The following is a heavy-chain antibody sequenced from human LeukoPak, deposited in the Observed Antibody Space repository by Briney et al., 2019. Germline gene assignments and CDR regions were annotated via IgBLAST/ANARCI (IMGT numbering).Heavy chain of an antibody. J-gene: IGHJ6*03. V-gene: IGHV3-53*01. CDR1: GFTVSSNS. CDR3: AKTYYSGYDLNYYYYMDV. D-gene: IGHD5-12*01. Sequence: GGSLRLSCTVSGFTVSSNSMSWVRQAPGKGLEWVSFIYSGSTHYSDSVKGRFTISRDNSKNTLYLQMNSLRAEDTAVYYCAKTYYSGYDLNYYYYMDVWGKGTTVTISS. CDR2: IYSGST.